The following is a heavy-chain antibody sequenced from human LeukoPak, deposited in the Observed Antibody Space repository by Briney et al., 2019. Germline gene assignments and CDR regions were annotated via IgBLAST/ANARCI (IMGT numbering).Heavy chain of an antibody. J-gene: IGHJ3*02. Sequence: SVKVSCKASGGTFSSYAISWVRQAPGQGLEWMGGIIPIFGTANYAQKFRGRVTITADESTSTAYMELSSLRSEDTAVYYCASGAFIVVVTANPEGVAFDIWGQGTMVTVSS. V-gene: IGHV1-69*13. CDR1: GGTFSSYA. CDR3: ASGAFIVVVTANPEGVAFDI. CDR2: IIPIFGTA. D-gene: IGHD2-21*02.